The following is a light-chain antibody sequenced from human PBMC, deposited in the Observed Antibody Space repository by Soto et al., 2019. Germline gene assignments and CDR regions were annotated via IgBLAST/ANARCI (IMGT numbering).Light chain of an antibody. CDR1: QNIGNW. J-gene: IGKJ1*01. Sequence: DIQMTQSPSSLSASVGDRVTITCRASQNIGNWLAWYQQKPGEAPKLLIFKASTLNSGVPSRFSGSGSGTEFTLTIGSLQPDDLATYYCQQYNSLSRTFGQGTKVDIK. V-gene: IGKV1-5*03. CDR2: KAS. CDR3: QQYNSLSRT.